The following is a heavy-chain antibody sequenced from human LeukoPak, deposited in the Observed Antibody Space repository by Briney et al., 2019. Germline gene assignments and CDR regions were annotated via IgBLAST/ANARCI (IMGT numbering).Heavy chain of an antibody. V-gene: IGHV4-4*07. CDR1: GVSITDYY. D-gene: IGHD2-2*01. J-gene: IGHJ6*03. CDR3: ASLNTVVVPGTMDSRPDYYYYHMDV. CDR2: IYISGNA. Sequence: SETLSLTCSVSGVSITDYYWSWVRQPAGRALEWIGRIYISGNAKYNPSLKSRVTISLDRPKNQFSLRLNSVTAADTAVYYCASLNTVVVPGTMDSRPDYYYYHMDVWGKGTTVIVSS.